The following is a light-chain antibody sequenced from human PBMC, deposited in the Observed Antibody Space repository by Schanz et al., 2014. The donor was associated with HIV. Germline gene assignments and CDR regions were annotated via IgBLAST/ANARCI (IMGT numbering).Light chain of an antibody. J-gene: IGLJ3*02. CDR3: QTYDYRLSGSRV. Sequence: QSVLTQPPSASGTPGQSVTISCSGGSSNIGSNSVYWYQQLPGTAPKLLIYKTSQRPSGVPDRFSGSKSGTSASLAITGLQAEDEADYYCQTYDYRLSGSRVFGGGTKLTVL. V-gene: IGLV1-44*01. CDR2: KTS. CDR1: SSNIGSNS.